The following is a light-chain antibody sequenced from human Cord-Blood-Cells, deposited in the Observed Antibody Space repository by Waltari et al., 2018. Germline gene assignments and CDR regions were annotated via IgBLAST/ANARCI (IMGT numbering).Light chain of an antibody. J-gene: IGKJ3*01. CDR1: QSVLYSSNNTNY. CDR3: QQYYSTPFT. V-gene: IGKV4-1*01. CDR2: WAS. Sequence: DIVLTQSPDSVSVSLGERATINCKSRQSVLYSSNNTNYLAWDKRKPGQPPKRLIYWASTRESGVPDRFSGSGSGTDFTLTISSLQAENVAVYYCQQYYSTPFTFGPGTKVDIK.